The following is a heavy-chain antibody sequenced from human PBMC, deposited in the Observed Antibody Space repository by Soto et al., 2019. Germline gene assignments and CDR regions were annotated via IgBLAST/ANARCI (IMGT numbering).Heavy chain of an antibody. CDR1: GGSITSSSYY. J-gene: IGHJ4*02. D-gene: IGHD4-17*01. CDR3: ARQRTTVVTQAYFDH. V-gene: IGHV4-39*01. Sequence: SETLSLTCTVSGGSITSSSYYWGWIRQPPGKGLEWIGGIYYSGRSYYNPSLKSRVTMSVDTSKNLFSLTLNSVTAADAAVYYCARQRTTVVTQAYFDHWGQGTLVTVSS. CDR2: IYYSGRS.